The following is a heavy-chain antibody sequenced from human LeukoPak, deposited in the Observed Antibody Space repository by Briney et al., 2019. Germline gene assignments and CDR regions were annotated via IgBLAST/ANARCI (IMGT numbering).Heavy chain of an antibody. V-gene: IGHV1-2*02. CDR2: INPNSGGT. CDR1: GYTFTGYY. Sequence: GASVKVSCKASGYTFTGYYMHWVRQAPGQGLEWMGWINPNSGGTNYAQKFQGRVTMTRDTSISTAYMELSRLRSDDTAVYYCARRGYSSGWYYWFDPWGQGTLVTVSS. J-gene: IGHJ5*02. CDR3: ARRGYSSGWYYWFDP. D-gene: IGHD6-19*01.